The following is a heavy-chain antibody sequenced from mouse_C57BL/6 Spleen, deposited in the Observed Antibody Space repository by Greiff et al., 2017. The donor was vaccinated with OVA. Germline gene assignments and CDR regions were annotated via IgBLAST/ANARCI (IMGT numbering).Heavy chain of an antibody. CDR2: INPNNGGT. V-gene: IGHV1-26*01. CDR3: ARRCGHTGGYAMDY. Sequence: EVQLQQSGPELVKPGASVKISCKASGYTFTDYYMNWVKQSHGKSLEWIGDINPNNGGTSYNQKFKGKATLTVDKSSSTAYMELRSLTSEDSAVYYGARRCGHTGGYAMDYWGQGTSVTVSS. CDR1: GYTFTDYY. D-gene: IGHD1-1*01. J-gene: IGHJ4*01.